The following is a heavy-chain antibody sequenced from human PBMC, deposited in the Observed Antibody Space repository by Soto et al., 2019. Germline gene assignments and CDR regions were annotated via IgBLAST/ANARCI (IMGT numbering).Heavy chain of an antibody. CDR3: ARVERGTATTVVDAFDI. CDR2: MSHSGGT. Sequence: QVQLQQWGAGLLKPSETLSLTCAVYGGFVSSGSYYWSWIRQPPGKGLEWIGEMSHSGGTHFNPSLKRRGPISVDPSKNQFSLMMSSVTAADTALYYCARVERGTATTVVDAFDIWGPGTMVTVSS. CDR1: GGFVSSGSYY. J-gene: IGHJ3*02. V-gene: IGHV4-34*01. D-gene: IGHD1-1*01.